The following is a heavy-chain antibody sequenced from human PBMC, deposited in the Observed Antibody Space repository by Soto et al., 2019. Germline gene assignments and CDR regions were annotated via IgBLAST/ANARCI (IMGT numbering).Heavy chain of an antibody. V-gene: IGHV1-18*04. J-gene: IGHJ6*02. CDR2: ISAYNGNT. CDR3: ARDHSLPTSSELRSSSYHQYYYYGMDV. D-gene: IGHD2-15*01. Sequence: GASVKVSCKASGYTFTSYGISWVRQAPGQGLEWMGWISAYNGNTNYAQKLQGRVTMTTDTSTSTAYMELRSLRSDDTAVYYCARDHSLPTSSELRSSSYHQYYYYGMDVWGQGTTVTVSS. CDR1: GYTFTSYG.